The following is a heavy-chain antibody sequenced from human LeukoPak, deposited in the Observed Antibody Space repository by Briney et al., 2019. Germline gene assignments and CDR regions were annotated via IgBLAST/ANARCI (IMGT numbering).Heavy chain of an antibody. CDR3: ARQTGSGLFTLP. CDR1: GGSISGSTYY. V-gene: IGHV4-39*01. Sequence: SETLSLTCTVSGGSISGSTYYWGWIRQPPGKGLEWIGNIFYSGGTYYSPSLTSRVTISIDTSNNQISLRLISVTATDTAMYYCARQTGSGLFTLPGGQGTLVTVSS. J-gene: IGHJ4*02. CDR2: IFYSGGT. D-gene: IGHD3/OR15-3a*01.